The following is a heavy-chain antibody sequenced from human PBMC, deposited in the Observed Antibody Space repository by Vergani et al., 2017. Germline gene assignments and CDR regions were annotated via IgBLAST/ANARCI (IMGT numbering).Heavy chain of an antibody. CDR1: GGTFSSYA. J-gene: IGHJ4*02. Sequence: QVQLVQSGAEVKKPGSSVKVSCKASGGTFSSYAISWVRQAPGQGLEWMGGIIPIFGTANYDQKFQGRVTITADESTSTAYMELSSLRSEDTAVYYCARDRHSSGWSHSLSHFDYWGQGTLVTVSS. CDR3: ARDRHSSGWSHSLSHFDY. V-gene: IGHV1-69*12. CDR2: IIPIFGTA. D-gene: IGHD6-19*01.